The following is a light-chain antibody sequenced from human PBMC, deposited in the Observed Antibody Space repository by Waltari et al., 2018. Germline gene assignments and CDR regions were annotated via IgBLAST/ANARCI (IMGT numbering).Light chain of an antibody. CDR2: DVS. Sequence: QSALTQPRPVSASPGQSVTISCTGTSSAVGDYNYVSWYQQHPGKAPKLMIYDVSKRPSGVPDRFSGSKSGNTASLTISGLQAEDEADYHCCSYAGSYSRWVFGGGTKVTVL. CDR3: CSYAGSYSRWV. CDR1: SSAVGDYNY. J-gene: IGLJ3*02. V-gene: IGLV2-11*01.